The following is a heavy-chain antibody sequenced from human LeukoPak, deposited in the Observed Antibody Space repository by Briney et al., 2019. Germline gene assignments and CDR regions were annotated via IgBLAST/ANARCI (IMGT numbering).Heavy chain of an antibody. CDR3: AKGATGKYFYYLDY. Sequence: GGSLRLSCAASGFTFSSYAMHWVRQAPGKGLEWVSAIGGTGDNTYYADSVKGRFTLSRDNFKNTLYLQMNSLRAEDTAVYYCAKGATGKYFYYLDYWGQGSLVTVSS. D-gene: IGHD7-27*01. CDR1: GFTFSSYA. CDR2: IGGTGDNT. V-gene: IGHV3-23*01. J-gene: IGHJ4*02.